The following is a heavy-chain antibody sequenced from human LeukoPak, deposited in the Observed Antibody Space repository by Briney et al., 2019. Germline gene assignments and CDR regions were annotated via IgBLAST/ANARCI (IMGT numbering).Heavy chain of an antibody. CDR1: EFSVGSNY. J-gene: IGHJ4*02. Sequence: PGGSLRPSCAASEFSVGSNYMTWVRQAPGKGLEWVSLIYSGGSTYYADSVKGRFTISRDNAKNSLYLQMNSLRAEDTAVYYCARGTYSGNDLWGQGTLVIVSS. CDR2: IYSGGST. D-gene: IGHD5-12*01. CDR3: ARGTYSGNDL. V-gene: IGHV3-66*01.